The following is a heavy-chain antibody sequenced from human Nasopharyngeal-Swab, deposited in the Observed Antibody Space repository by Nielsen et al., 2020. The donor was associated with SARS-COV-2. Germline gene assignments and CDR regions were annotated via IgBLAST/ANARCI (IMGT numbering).Heavy chain of an antibody. V-gene: IGHV3-11*01. CDR2: ISSSGSTI. CDR1: GFTFSDYY. Sequence: GESLKISCAASGFTFSDYYMSWIRQATGKGLEWVSYISSSGSTIYYADSVKGRFTISRDNAKNSLYLQMNSLRAEDTAVYYCAREGFLEWFNYYGMDVWGQGSTVTVSS. D-gene: IGHD3-3*01. CDR3: AREGFLEWFNYYGMDV. J-gene: IGHJ6*02.